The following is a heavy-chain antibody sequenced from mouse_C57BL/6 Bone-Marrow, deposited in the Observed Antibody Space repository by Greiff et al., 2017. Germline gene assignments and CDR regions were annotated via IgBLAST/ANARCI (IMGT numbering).Heavy chain of an antibody. J-gene: IGHJ4*01. CDR2: ISNLAYSI. Sequence: EVQGVESGGGLVQPGGSLKLSCAASGFTFSDYGMAWVRQAPRKGPEWVAFISNLAYSIYYADTVTGRFTISRENAKNTLYLEMSSLRSEDTAMYYCARHAGYGSTYYYAMDYWGQGTSVTVSS. V-gene: IGHV5-15*01. CDR1: GFTFSDYG. CDR3: ARHAGYGSTYYYAMDY. D-gene: IGHD1-1*01.